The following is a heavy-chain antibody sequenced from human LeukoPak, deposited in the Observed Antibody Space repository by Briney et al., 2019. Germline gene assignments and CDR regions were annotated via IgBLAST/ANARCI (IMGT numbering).Heavy chain of an antibody. CDR3: VKSIAGAGAVDY. J-gene: IGHJ4*02. CDR1: GLPFSTYA. D-gene: IGHD6-19*01. CDR2: TSSRWGNT. V-gene: IGHV3-64D*06. Sequence: GGSLRLSCLASGLPFSTYAMHWVRQAPGKGLEYVSATSSRWGNTYYADSVKGRFTISRDNSRNTLYLHMSSLRVEDTALYYCVKSIAGAGAVDYWGQGTLVTVSS.